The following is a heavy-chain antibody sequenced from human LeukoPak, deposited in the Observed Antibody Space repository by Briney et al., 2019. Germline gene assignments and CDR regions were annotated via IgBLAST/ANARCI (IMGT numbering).Heavy chain of an antibody. D-gene: IGHD1-26*01. CDR1: GGTFSTNG. Sequence: SVKVSCKASGGTFSTNGISWVRQAPGQGLEWMGRIIPIFGPPKYAQKFQGTVTITTDESTSTAYMELSSLTSEDTAVYCCARSSGSHYYFDYWGQGTLVTVSS. CDR2: IIPIFGPP. CDR3: ARSSGSHYYFDY. J-gene: IGHJ4*02. V-gene: IGHV1-69*05.